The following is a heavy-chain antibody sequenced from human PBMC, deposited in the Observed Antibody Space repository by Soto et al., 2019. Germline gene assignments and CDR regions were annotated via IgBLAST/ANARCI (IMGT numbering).Heavy chain of an antibody. CDR1: GFTFSTYW. Sequence: EVQLLGSGGGLVQPGGSLRLSCVASGFTFSTYWMNWVRQAPGMGLEWVANINPDGSVGTYVDSVKSRFTTSRDNAKNSLYLQMNSLRADDPAVYFCAGWGGHDYNYWGQGILVTVSS. CDR3: AGWGGHDYNY. J-gene: IGHJ4*02. CDR2: INPDGSVG. D-gene: IGHD3-16*01. V-gene: IGHV3-7*03.